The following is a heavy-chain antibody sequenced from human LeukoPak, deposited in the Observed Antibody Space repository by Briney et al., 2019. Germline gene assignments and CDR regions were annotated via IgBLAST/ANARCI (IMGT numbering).Heavy chain of an antibody. J-gene: IGHJ6*03. CDR3: ARLREGYSSSSDLYYYYMDV. CDR1: DGSISDSLYY. Sequence: PSETLSLTCTVSDGSISDSLYYWGWIRQPPGKGLEWIGTLSHGGSAYYNPSLKSRVTISGDTSKNQFSLKLSSVTAADTAVYYCARLREGYSSSSDLYYYYMDVWGKGTTVTVSS. D-gene: IGHD6-6*01. V-gene: IGHV4-39*07. CDR2: LSHGGSA.